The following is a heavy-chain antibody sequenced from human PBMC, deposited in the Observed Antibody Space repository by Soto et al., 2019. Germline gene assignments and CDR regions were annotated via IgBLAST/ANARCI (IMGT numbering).Heavy chain of an antibody. V-gene: IGHV3-11*06. D-gene: IGHD3-10*01. CDR1: GFTFSDYY. J-gene: IGHJ4*02. CDR3: AGDPYYYGSAF. Sequence: QVQLVESGGGLVKPGGSLRLSCAVSGFTFSDYYMSWIRQAPGKGLEWVSYISSSSSYTNYADSVKGRFTISRDNAKTSLYLQMNGLRAEDTAVYYCAGDPYYYGSAFWGQGTLVTVSS. CDR2: ISSSSSYT.